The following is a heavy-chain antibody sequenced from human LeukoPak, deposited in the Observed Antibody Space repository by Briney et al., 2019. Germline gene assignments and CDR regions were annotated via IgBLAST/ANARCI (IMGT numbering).Heavy chain of an antibody. D-gene: IGHD1-26*01. CDR1: GFIFNSYG. V-gene: IGHV3-33*01. CDR2: IWYAESST. CDR3: VRDSGSSEYYFDY. J-gene: IGHJ4*02. Sequence: QPGGSLRLSCAASGFIFNSYGIHWVRQAPGKGLEWVAVIWYAESSTYYTDSVKGRFTISRDNAKNTLYLQMNSLRAEDTAVYYCVRDSGSSEYYFDYWGQGTLVTVSS.